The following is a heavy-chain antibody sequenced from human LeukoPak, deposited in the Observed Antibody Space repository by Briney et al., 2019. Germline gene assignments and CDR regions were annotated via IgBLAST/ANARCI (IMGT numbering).Heavy chain of an antibody. CDR1: GGSISSSNW. V-gene: IGHV4-4*02. D-gene: IGHD3-10*01. J-gene: IGHJ4*02. CDR2: IYHSGST. CDR3: ARDDGGVRGVFDY. Sequence: SETLSLTCAVSGGSISSSNWWSWVRQPPGKGLEWIGEIYHSGSTNYNPSLKSRVTISVDKSKNQFSLKLSSVTAADTAVYYCARDDGGVRGVFDYWGQGTLVTVSS.